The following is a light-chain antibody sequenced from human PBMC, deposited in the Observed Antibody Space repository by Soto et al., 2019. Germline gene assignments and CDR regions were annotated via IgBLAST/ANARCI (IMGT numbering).Light chain of an antibody. J-gene: IGKJ2*01. CDR1: QSVSSN. CDR2: GAS. CDR3: QQYNNWPPYT. Sequence: EIVMTQSPATLSVSPGERATLSCRASQSVSSNLAWYQQKPGQALRLLIYGASTRATGIPARFSGSGSGTEFALTISGLQSEDFAVYYCQQYNNWPPYTFGQGTKLEIK. V-gene: IGKV3-15*01.